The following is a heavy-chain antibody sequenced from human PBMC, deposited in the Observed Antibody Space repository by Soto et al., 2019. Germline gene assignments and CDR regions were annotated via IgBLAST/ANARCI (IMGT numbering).Heavy chain of an antibody. V-gene: IGHV1-69*01. Sequence: QVQLVQSGAEVKKPGSSVKVSCKASGGTFSSYAISWVRQAPGQGLEWMGGIIPIIGTANYAQKFQGRVTITADESTSTAYMELSSLRSEDTAVYYCARRYYYGSGSYYYYYGMDVWGQGTTVTVSS. D-gene: IGHD3-10*01. J-gene: IGHJ6*02. CDR2: IIPIIGTA. CDR1: GGTFSSYA. CDR3: ARRYYYGSGSYYYYYGMDV.